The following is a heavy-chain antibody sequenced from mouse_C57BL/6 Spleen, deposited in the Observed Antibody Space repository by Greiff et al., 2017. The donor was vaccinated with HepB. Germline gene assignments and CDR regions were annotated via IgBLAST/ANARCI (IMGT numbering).Heavy chain of an antibody. D-gene: IGHD1-1*01. CDR1: GYTFTDYN. CDR2: INPNNGGT. CDR3: ASDSRDYFDY. Sequence: EVQLQQSGPELVKPGASVKMSCKASGYTFTDYNMHWVKQSHGKSLEWIGYINPNNGGTSYNQKFKGKATLTVNKSSSTAYMELLSLTSEDSAVYDCASDSRDYFDYWGQGTTLTVSS. J-gene: IGHJ2*01. V-gene: IGHV1-22*01.